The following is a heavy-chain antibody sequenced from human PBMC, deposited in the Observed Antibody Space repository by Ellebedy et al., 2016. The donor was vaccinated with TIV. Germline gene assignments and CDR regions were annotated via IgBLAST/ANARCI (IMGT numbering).Heavy chain of an antibody. J-gene: IGHJ6*02. CDR2: ISWNSGSI. D-gene: IGHD6-6*01. CDR1: GFTFDDYA. V-gene: IGHV3-9*01. CDR3: AKDRVPSSSSLYGMDV. Sequence: PGGSLRLSCAASGFTFDDYAMHWVRQAPGKGLEWVSGISWNSGSIGYADSVKGRFTISRDNAKNSLYLQMNSLRAEDTALYYCAKDRVPSSSSLYGMDVWGQGTTVTVSS.